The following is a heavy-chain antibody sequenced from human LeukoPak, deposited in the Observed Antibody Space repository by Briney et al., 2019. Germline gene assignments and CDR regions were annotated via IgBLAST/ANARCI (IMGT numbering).Heavy chain of an antibody. D-gene: IGHD3-22*01. CDR3: AKDVPFDYYDSSGYYSWGFDI. V-gene: IGHV3-30*02. CDR1: GFTFSTYG. CDR2: IRYDGSNK. Sequence: GGSLRLSCAASGFTFSTYGMHWVRQAPGKGLEWVAFIRYDGSNKYYVDSVKGRFTISRDNSKNTLYLQMNSLRAEDTAVYYCAKDVPFDYYDSSGYYSWGFDIWGQGTMVTVSS. J-gene: IGHJ3*02.